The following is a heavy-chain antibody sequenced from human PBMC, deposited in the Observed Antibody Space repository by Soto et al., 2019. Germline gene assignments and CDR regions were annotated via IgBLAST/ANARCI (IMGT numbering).Heavy chain of an antibody. Sequence: PSETHSLTCNVSGGSITSGRCYWHWVRQHPGEGLEWIGYIFHSGSIYYNPSLRSRVTISVDTSKNQFSLKLSSVTAADTAVYYCARTYSSSWSPFDYWGQGTLVTVSS. CDR2: IFHSGSI. CDR3: ARTYSSSWSPFDY. V-gene: IGHV4-31*02. D-gene: IGHD6-13*01. CDR1: GGSITSGRCY. J-gene: IGHJ4*02.